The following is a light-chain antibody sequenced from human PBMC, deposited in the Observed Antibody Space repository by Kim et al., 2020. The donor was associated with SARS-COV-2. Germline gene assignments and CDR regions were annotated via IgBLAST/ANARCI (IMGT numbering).Light chain of an antibody. J-gene: IGKJ5*01. V-gene: IGKV1D-16*01. CDR1: QDLSTW. CDR2: AAS. CDR3: LQYNNYPRT. Sequence: DIQMTQSPSSLSASLGDRVTITCRASQDLSTWVAWFQQKPGKAPQCLIYAASTLQSGVPSRFSGSGSGTHFSLTISSLQPEDFATYYVLQYNNYPRTFGQGTRLEIK.